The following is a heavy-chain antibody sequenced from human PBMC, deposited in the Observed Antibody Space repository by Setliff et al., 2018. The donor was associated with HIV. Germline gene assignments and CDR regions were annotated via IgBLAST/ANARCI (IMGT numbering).Heavy chain of an antibody. V-gene: IGHV1-3*01. D-gene: IGHD1-1*01. CDR3: AKEAAPGDAFDI. J-gene: IGHJ3*02. CDR1: GYTFTSHA. Sequence: ASVKVSCKASGYTFTSHAMHWVRQAPGQSLEWMGWINAGNGNTKYSQKFQGRVTITRDTSASTAYMELSSLRSEDTAVYYCAKEAAPGDAFDIWGQGTMVTVSS. CDR2: INAGNGNT.